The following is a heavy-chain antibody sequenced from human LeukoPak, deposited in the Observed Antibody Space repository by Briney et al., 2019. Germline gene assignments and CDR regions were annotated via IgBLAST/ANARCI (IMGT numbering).Heavy chain of an antibody. J-gene: IGHJ5*02. Sequence: GASVKVSCKASGYTFTSYGISWVRQAPGQGLEWMGWISTYNGNTNYAQKLQGRVTLTTDTSTNTAYMELTSLRSDDTAVCYCARPFMEQLVPFDPWGQGTLVTVSS. CDR1: GYTFTSYG. CDR3: ARPFMEQLVPFDP. CDR2: ISTYNGNT. V-gene: IGHV1-18*01. D-gene: IGHD6-13*01.